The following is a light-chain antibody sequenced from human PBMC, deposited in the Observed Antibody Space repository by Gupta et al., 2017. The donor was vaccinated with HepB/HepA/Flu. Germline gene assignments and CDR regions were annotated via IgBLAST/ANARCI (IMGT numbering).Light chain of an antibody. Sequence: SVLTQPPSASGTPGQRVAISCSGSSSNIGSNYAYWYQHLPGTAPKLLIYRNNQRPSGVPDRFSGSKSGTSDSLAISGLRSEDEAKDDCASWDDSLTGPVFGGGTKMTVL. CDR2: RNN. J-gene: IGLJ3*02. V-gene: IGLV1-47*01. CDR1: SSNIGSNY. CDR3: ASWDDSLTGPV.